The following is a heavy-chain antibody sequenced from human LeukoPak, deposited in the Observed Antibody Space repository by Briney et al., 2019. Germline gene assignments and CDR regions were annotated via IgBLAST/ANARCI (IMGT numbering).Heavy chain of an antibody. Sequence: SETLSLTCTVSGGSISSSSYYWGWIRQPPGKGLEWIGSIYYSGSTYYNPSLKSRVTISVDTSKNQFSLKLSSVTAADTAVYYCAGRVGDRANYYYGMDVWGQGTTVTVSS. J-gene: IGHJ6*02. V-gene: IGHV4-39*07. CDR3: AGRVGDRANYYYGMDV. CDR2: IYYSGST. CDR1: GGSISSSSYY. D-gene: IGHD2-21*02.